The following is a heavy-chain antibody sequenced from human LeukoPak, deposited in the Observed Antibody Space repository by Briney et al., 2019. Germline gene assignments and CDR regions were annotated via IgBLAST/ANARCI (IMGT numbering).Heavy chain of an antibody. Sequence: TGGSLRLSCAASGFTFSSYAMSWVRQAPGKGLEWVSAISSSGGSTYYADSVKGRFTISRDNSKNTLYLQMNSLRAEDTAVYYCAKDYGYCSGGSCYTAFDYWGQGTLVTVSS. D-gene: IGHD2-15*01. CDR2: ISSSGGST. CDR1: GFTFSSYA. CDR3: AKDYGYCSGGSCYTAFDY. J-gene: IGHJ4*02. V-gene: IGHV3-23*01.